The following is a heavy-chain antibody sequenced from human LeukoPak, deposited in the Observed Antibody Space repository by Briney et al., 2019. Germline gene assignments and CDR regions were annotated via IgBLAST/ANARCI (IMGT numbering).Heavy chain of an antibody. CDR2: FYYSGST. CDR3: ARGIVVRGVIISRYYFDY. D-gene: IGHD3-10*01. CDR1: GGSISSGGYY. V-gene: IGHV4-30-4*01. Sequence: SETLSLTCTVSGGSISSGGYYWSWIRQPPGKGLEWIGYFYYSGSTYYNPSLKSRVTISVDTSKNQFSLKLSSVTAADTAVYYCARGIVVRGVIISRYYFDYWGQGTLVTVSS. J-gene: IGHJ4*02.